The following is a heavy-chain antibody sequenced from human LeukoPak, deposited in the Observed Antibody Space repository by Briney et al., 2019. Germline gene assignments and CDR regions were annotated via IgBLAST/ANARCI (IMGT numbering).Heavy chain of an antibody. CDR1: GGSISSHY. CDR3: ARARGSYRFDY. D-gene: IGHD1-26*01. V-gene: IGHV4-59*11. J-gene: IGHJ4*02. CDR2: IYYSGST. Sequence: SETLSLTWTVSGGSISSHYWSWIRQPPGKGLEWIGYIYYSGSTNYNPSLKSRFTISVDTSKNQFSLKLSSVTAADTAVYYCARARGSYRFDYWDQGTLLTVSS.